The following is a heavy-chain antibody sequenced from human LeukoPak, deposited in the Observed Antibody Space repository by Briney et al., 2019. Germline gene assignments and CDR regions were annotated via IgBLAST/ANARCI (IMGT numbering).Heavy chain of an antibody. D-gene: IGHD4-17*01. Sequence: PGGSLRLSCAASGFTFSSYWMSWVRQAPGKGLEWVSYISSSGSTIYYADSVKGRFTISRDNAKNSLYLQMNSLRAEDTAVYYCARDRNDYDYFDYWGQGTLVTVSS. CDR3: ARDRNDYDYFDY. CDR2: ISSSGSTI. CDR1: GFTFSSYW. J-gene: IGHJ4*02. V-gene: IGHV3-48*04.